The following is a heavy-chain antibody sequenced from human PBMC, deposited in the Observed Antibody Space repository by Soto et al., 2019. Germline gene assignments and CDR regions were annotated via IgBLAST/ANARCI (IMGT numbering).Heavy chain of an antibody. V-gene: IGHV3-30*18. CDR2: ISYDGSNK. J-gene: IGHJ6*02. CDR1: GFTFSSYG. Sequence: QVQLVESGGGVVQPGRSLRLSCAASGFTFSSYGMHWVRQAPGKGLEWVAVISYDGSNKYYADSVKGRFTISRDNSKNTLYLQMNSLRDEDTAVYYCAKDSPGYSSSWYSYYYYGMDVWGQGTTVTVSS. D-gene: IGHD6-13*01. CDR3: AKDSPGYSSSWYSYYYYGMDV.